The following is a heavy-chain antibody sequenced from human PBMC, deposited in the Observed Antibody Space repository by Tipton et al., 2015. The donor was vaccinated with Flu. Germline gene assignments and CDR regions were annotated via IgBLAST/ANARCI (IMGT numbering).Heavy chain of an antibody. V-gene: IGHV4-39*07. D-gene: IGHD3-9*01. Sequence: TLSLTCTVSGGSISSYTYYWGWFRQSPGTGLEWIGSIYYSGTTYYNPSLKSQVTMSIDTSKNQFSLKVTSVTAADTAVYYCAKEGSYNILTNYYNKGVDPWGQGTLVIVSS. CDR3: AKEGSYNILTNYYNKGVDP. CDR1: GGSISSYTYY. CDR2: IYYSGTT. J-gene: IGHJ5*02.